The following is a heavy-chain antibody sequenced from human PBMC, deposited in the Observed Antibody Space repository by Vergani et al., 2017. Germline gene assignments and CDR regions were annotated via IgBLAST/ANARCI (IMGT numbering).Heavy chain of an antibody. CDR2: IQYDGSDI. Sequence: QVQLVESGGGVVQPGGSLRLSCVASGFSVSNSGMHWVRQTPGKGLEWVAFIQYDGSDIFYADFVEGRFTISRDNSKNTLFLQMNSLRPEDTAVYYCARDTVTGSRYFDSWGQGTLVTVSS. V-gene: IGHV3-30*02. J-gene: IGHJ4*02. D-gene: IGHD6-19*01. CDR3: ARDTVTGSRYFDS. CDR1: GFSVSNSG.